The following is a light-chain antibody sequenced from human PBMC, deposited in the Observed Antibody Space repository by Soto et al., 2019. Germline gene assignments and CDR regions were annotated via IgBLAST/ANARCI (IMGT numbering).Light chain of an antibody. CDR2: DAS. Sequence: AQYPGPLCLAPGERATRCCGASQTVRNNYLAWYQQKPCQAPRLLIYDASSRATGIPDRFSGGGSGPDFTLTISRLETEDFAVYYCQQFSSYPLTFGGGTKVDIK. J-gene: IGKJ4*01. V-gene: IGKV3-20*01. CDR1: QTVRNNY. CDR3: QQFSSYPLT.